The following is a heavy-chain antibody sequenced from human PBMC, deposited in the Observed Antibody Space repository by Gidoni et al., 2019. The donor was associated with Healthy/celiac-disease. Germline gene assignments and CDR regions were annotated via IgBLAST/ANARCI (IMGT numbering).Heavy chain of an antibody. J-gene: IGHJ6*02. CDR1: GGSISSYY. V-gene: IGHV4-59*01. D-gene: IGHD6-6*01. CDR2: IYYSGST. Sequence: QVQLQESGPGLVKPSATLSLPCTVSGGSISSYYWSWTRQPPGKGLEWIGYIYYSGSTNYNPSLKSRVTISVDTSKNQFSLKLSSVTAADTAVYYCARFSSSPPYYYGMDVWGQGTTVTVSS. CDR3: ARFSSSPPYYYGMDV.